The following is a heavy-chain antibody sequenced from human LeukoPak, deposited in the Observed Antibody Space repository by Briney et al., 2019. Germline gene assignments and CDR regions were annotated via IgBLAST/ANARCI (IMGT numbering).Heavy chain of an antibody. Sequence: KPRGSLRLSCAASGFTFSSYDMHWVRQGTGEGLEWVSTIGTAGDPYYPASVKGRFTISRENAKNSLYLQMNSLRAGDTAVYYCARSIAVPGSSHWYFDLWGRGTLVTVSS. J-gene: IGHJ2*01. D-gene: IGHD6-13*01. CDR3: ARSIAVPGSSHWYFDL. CDR2: IGTAGDP. CDR1: GFTFSSYD. V-gene: IGHV3-13*05.